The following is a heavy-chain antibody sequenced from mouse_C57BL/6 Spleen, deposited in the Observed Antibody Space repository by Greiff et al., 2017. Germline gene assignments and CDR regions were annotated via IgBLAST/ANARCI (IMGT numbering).Heavy chain of an antibody. V-gene: IGHV1-59*01. D-gene: IGHD2-5*01. CDR1: GYTFTSYW. CDR2: IDPSDSYT. Sequence: QVQLQQPGAELVRPGPSVKLSCKASGYTFTSYWMHWVKQRPGQGLEWIGVIDPSDSYTNSNQKFQGKATLTVDTSSSTAYMKLSSLTSEDSAVYYFARDSNSWFAYWGQGTLVTVSA. CDR3: ARDSNSWFAY. J-gene: IGHJ3*01.